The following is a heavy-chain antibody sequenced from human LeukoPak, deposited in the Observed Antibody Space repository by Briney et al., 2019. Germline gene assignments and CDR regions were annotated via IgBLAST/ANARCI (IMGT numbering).Heavy chain of an antibody. CDR2: ISRRGDST. CDR3: TKSEYQLPNMFDF. D-gene: IGHD2-2*01. Sequence: GGSLRLSCAASGFNFNTYAMTWVRQAPGKGLDWVSSISRRGDSTHYTDSVKGRFTISRDNSKNTVYPQMNNLRADDTAIYYCTKSEYQLPNMFDFWGQGTLVTVSS. CDR1: GFNFNTYA. V-gene: IGHV3-23*01. J-gene: IGHJ4*02.